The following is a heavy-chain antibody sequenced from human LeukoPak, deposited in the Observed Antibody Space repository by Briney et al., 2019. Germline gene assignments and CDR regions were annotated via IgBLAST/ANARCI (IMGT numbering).Heavy chain of an antibody. CDR3: ARLPNLRGYYYYMDV. CDR2: INTGGNI. J-gene: IGHJ6*03. CDR1: GGSISSESYY. Sequence: SETLSLTCTVSGGSISSESYYWSWIRQPAGKGLEWIGRINTGGNINYNPSLKSRVTISVDTSKNQFSLKLSSVTAADTAVYYCARLPNLRGYYYYMDVWGKGTTVTISS. V-gene: IGHV4-61*02.